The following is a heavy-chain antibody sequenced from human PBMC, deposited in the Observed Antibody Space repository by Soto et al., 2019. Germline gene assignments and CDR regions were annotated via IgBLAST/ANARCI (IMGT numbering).Heavy chain of an antibody. Sequence: QVQLQESGPGLVEPSQTLSLTCTVSGGSVSSGGYFWSWIRQPPGEGLEWIGHIYNSGSTYSNPSLRGRVTISVDTSKSQFSLKLSSVTAADTAVYYCARGPSADKIDFWGQGTLFTVSS. J-gene: IGHJ4*02. CDR3: ARGPSADKIDF. CDR1: GGSVSSGGYF. CDR2: IYNSGST. V-gene: IGHV4-30-4*01. D-gene: IGHD3-3*01.